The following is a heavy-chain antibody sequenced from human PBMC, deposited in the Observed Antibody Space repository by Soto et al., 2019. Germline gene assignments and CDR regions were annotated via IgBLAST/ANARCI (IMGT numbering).Heavy chain of an antibody. V-gene: IGHV1-18*01. D-gene: IGHD3-10*01. CDR1: GYTFTSYG. J-gene: IGHJ4*02. CDR2: ISAYNGNT. Sequence: ASVKVSCKASGYTFTSYGISWVRQSPGQGLERMGWISAYNGNTNYAQKLQGRVTMTTDPSASTAYMEMNSLRSEDTAVYFCARKDYYGSGIYYFDSWGQGTQVTVSS. CDR3: ARKDYYGSGIYYFDS.